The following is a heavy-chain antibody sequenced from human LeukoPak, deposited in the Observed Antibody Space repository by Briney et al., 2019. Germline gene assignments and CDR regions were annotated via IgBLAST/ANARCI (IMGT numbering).Heavy chain of an antibody. CDR3: AKDPRRYSRTGGYFDY. Sequence: PGGSLRLSCAASGFTFSSYSMNWVRQAPGKGLEWVSSISSSSSYIHYADSVKGRFTISRDNAKNSLYLQMNSLRAEDTAVYYCAKDPRRYSRTGGYFDYWGQGTLVTVSS. J-gene: IGHJ4*02. D-gene: IGHD6-13*01. CDR1: GFTFSSYS. V-gene: IGHV3-21*01. CDR2: ISSSSSYI.